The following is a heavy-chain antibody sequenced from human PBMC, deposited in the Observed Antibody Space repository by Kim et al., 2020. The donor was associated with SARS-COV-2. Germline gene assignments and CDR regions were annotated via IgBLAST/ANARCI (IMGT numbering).Heavy chain of an antibody. CDR2: ISYEGSKK. CDR1: GFSFNNYA. Sequence: GGSLRLSCAASGFSFNNYAFHWVRQAPGKGLEWVAVISYEGSKKYYADSVKGRFTLSRDSSKNTLYLQMNSLRTEETAVYYCERRDGMFAILTGYGYGIDVWGQGTTVIVSS. D-gene: IGHD3-9*01. V-gene: IGHV3-30*04. CDR3: ERRDGMFAILTGYGYGIDV. J-gene: IGHJ6*02.